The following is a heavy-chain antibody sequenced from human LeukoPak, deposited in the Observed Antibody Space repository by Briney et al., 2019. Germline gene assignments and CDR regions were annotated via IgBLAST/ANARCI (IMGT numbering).Heavy chain of an antibody. CDR3: ARGPYSSDPNDY. Sequence: SETLSLTCAVYGGSFSGYYWSWIRQPPGKGLEWIGEINHSGSTNYNPSLKSRVTISVDTSKNQFSLKLSSVTAADTAVYYCARGPYSSDPNDYWGQGTLVTVSS. J-gene: IGHJ4*02. V-gene: IGHV4-34*01. CDR2: INHSGST. D-gene: IGHD6-19*01. CDR1: GGSFSGYY.